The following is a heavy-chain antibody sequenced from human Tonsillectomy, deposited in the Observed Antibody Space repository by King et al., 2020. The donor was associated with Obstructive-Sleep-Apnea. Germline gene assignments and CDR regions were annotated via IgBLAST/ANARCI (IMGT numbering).Heavy chain of an antibody. J-gene: IGHJ4*02. CDR1: GFTFSGSA. D-gene: IGHD6-19*01. CDR3: TRTSGWYELDY. V-gene: IGHV3-73*01. CDR2: IRSKANSYAT. Sequence: VQLVESGGGLVQPGGSLKLSCAASGFTFSGSAMHWVRQASGKCLEWVGRIRSKANSYATAYAASVKGRFTISRDDSKNTAYLQLNSLKTEDTAVYYCTRTSGWYELDYWGQGTLVTVSS.